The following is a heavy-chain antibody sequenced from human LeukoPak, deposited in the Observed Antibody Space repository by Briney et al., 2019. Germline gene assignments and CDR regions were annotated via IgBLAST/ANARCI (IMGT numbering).Heavy chain of an antibody. CDR1: GFTFSSYG. CDR2: IWYDGSNK. V-gene: IGHV3-30*02. Sequence: PGGSLRLSCAASGFTFSSYGMHWVRQAPGKGLEWVAVIWYDGSNKYYADSVKGRFTISRDNSKNTLYLQMNSLRAEDTAVYYCAKDAHHYYDSSGYSFDYWGQGTLVTVSS. CDR3: AKDAHHYYDSSGYSFDY. D-gene: IGHD3-22*01. J-gene: IGHJ4*02.